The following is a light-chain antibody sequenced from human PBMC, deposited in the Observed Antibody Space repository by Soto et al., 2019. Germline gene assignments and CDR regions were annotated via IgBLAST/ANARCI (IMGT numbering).Light chain of an antibody. J-gene: IGKJ4*01. V-gene: IGKV3-15*01. CDR2: GAS. CDR3: QQYNDWPLT. Sequence: EIVLTQSPGTLSLSAGETATLSCMASQRISTNLAWYQRKPGQAPRLLIYGASNRATDIPARFSGSGSGTEFTLTISSLQSEDFAVFFCQQYNDWPLTFGGGTKVDIK. CDR1: QRISTN.